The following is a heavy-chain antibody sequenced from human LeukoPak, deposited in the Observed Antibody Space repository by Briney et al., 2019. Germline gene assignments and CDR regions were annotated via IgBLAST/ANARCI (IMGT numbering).Heavy chain of an antibody. CDR2: INTNTGNP. J-gene: IGHJ4*02. D-gene: IGHD6-19*01. CDR1: GYTFTSYA. Sequence: GSSVKVSCKASGYTFTSYAVNWVRQAPGQGHEWMGWINTNTGNPTYAQGFTGRFVFSLDTSVSTAYLQISSLKAEDTAVYYCARDWVSSGWPRHFDYWGQGTLVTVSS. CDR3: ARDWVSSGWPRHFDY. V-gene: IGHV7-4-1*02.